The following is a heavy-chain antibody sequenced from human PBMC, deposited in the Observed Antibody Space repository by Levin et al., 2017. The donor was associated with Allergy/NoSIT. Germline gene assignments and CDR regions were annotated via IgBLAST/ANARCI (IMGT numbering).Heavy chain of an antibody. CDR2: VRNKAHGGTT. CDR1: GFTFGDYA. CDR3: ARGGPPNYDYNWGSYRDGYFDY. J-gene: IGHJ4*02. Sequence: PSGGSLRLSCTGSGFTFGDYAMSWVRQAPGKGLEWVGFVRNKAHGGTTEYAASVKGRLTSSRDDSKSITYLQMNSLKTEDTAVYFCARGGPPNYDYNWGSYRDGYFDYWGQGTLVTVSS. V-gene: IGHV3-49*04. D-gene: IGHD3-16*02.